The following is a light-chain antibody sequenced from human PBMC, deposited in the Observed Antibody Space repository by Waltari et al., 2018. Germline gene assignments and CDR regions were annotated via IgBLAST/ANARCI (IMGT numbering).Light chain of an antibody. Sequence: QSVLTQPPSASGTPGQRVTISCSGSSSNIGKNTVNWYQQLPGTAPKLVIYFIEQRPSGVPDRFSGSKSGTSASLAISWLQSEDEADFHWAVWDDSLNGLIFGGGTKLTVL. J-gene: IGLJ2*01. CDR1: SSNIGKNT. V-gene: IGLV1-44*01. CDR2: FIE. CDR3: AVWDDSLNGLI.